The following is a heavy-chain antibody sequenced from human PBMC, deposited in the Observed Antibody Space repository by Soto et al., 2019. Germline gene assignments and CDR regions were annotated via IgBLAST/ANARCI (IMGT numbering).Heavy chain of an antibody. CDR1: GFTFSSYG. CDR2: IWYDGSNK. D-gene: IGHD3-10*01. Sequence: GESLKISCAASGFTFSSYGMHWVRQAPGKGLEWVAVIWYDGSNKYYADSVKGRFTIPRDNSKNTLYLQMNSLRAEDTAVYYCAASKGGPQPGYYYGTDVWGQGSTVIVSS. CDR3: AASKGGPQPGYYYGTDV. J-gene: IGHJ6*02. V-gene: IGHV3-33*01.